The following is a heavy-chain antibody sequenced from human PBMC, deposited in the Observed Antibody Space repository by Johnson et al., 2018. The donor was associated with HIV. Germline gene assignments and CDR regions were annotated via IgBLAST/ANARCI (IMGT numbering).Heavy chain of an antibody. V-gene: IGHV3-9*01. Sequence: QLVESGGGLVQPGRSLRLSCAASGFTFDDYAMHWVRQAPGKGLEWVSGISWNSGSIGYADSVKGRFTISRDNAKNSLYLQMNSLRAEDTAVYYCARALLIAARPVGAFDIWGQGTMVTVSS. J-gene: IGHJ3*02. CDR1: GFTFDDYA. CDR2: ISWNSGSI. CDR3: ARALLIAARPVGAFDI. D-gene: IGHD6-6*01.